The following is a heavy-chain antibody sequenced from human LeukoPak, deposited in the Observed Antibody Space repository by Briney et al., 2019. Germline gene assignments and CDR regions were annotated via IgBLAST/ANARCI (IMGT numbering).Heavy chain of an antibody. CDR1: GVSISTYY. V-gene: IGHV4-59*01. CDR3: ARDYSNYTRDY. D-gene: IGHD4-11*01. Sequence: SETLSLTCIVSGVSISTYYWTWIRQSPGKGLAWIGYIYYSGTTNYNPSLESRVTMSVDTSKNEFSLKLSSVTAADTAVYYCARDYSNYTRDYWGPGTLVTVSS. CDR2: IYYSGTT. J-gene: IGHJ4*02.